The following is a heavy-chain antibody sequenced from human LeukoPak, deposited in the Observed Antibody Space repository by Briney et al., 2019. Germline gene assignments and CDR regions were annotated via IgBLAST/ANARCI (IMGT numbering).Heavy chain of an antibody. CDR3: TRGSPGYSSSWLDF. J-gene: IGHJ4*02. CDR2: ISSDGTYT. Sequence: QPGGSLRLSCAASGFTFSSHLMHWVRQAPGKGLVWVSRISSDGTYTNYADSVRGRFTISRDDAKNTLYLQMSSLSVDDTAIYYCTRGSPGYSSSWLDFWGQGILVTVSS. D-gene: IGHD6-13*01. V-gene: IGHV3-74*01. CDR1: GFTFSSHL.